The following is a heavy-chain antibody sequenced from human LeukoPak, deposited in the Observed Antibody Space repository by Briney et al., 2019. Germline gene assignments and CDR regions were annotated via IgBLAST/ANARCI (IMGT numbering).Heavy chain of an antibody. J-gene: IGHJ4*02. CDR3: ANSGSYYRPFDY. Sequence: GGSLRLSCAASGFTFSSYSMNWVRQAPGKGLEWVSSISSSSSYIYYADSVKGRFTISRDNSKNTLYLQMNSLRAEDTAVYYCANSGSYYRPFDYWGQGTLVTVSS. V-gene: IGHV3-21*04. CDR2: ISSSSSYI. CDR1: GFTFSSYS. D-gene: IGHD1-26*01.